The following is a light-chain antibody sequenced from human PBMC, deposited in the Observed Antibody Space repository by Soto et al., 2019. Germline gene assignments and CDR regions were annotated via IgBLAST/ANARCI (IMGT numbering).Light chain of an antibody. CDR1: QSVSSN. CDR2: GAS. Sequence: EIVMTQSPATLSVSPGERATLSCRASQSVSSNLAWYQQKPGQAPRLLIYGASTRATGIPARFSGSGSGTEFTLTISSLQSEDFAVYYCQLYNKWPLFTFGPGTKVDI. CDR3: QLYNKWPLFT. J-gene: IGKJ3*01. V-gene: IGKV3-15*01.